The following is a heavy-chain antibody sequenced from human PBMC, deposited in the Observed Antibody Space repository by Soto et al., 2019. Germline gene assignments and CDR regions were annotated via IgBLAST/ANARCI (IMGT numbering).Heavy chain of an antibody. Sequence: GASVKVSCKASGYTFTGYYMHWVRQSPGQGLECMGWIDPNSVRTNYAQKFQGRVTMTRDTSISTADMELSRLRSDDTAVYYCARFTADPHDRFDPWGQGTLVTVSS. CDR3: ARFTADPHDRFDP. CDR2: IDPNSVRT. V-gene: IGHV1-2*02. CDR1: GYTFTGYY. D-gene: IGHD1-1*01. J-gene: IGHJ5*02.